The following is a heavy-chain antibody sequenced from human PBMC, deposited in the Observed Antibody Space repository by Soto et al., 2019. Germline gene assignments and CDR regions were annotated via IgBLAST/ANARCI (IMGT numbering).Heavy chain of an antibody. CDR1: GFTFDGYG. D-gene: IGHD4-17*01. CDR2: ISWNSGKI. Sequence: EVQLVESGGGLVQPGRSLRLSCAASGFTFDGYGMQWVRQVPGKGREWVSGISWNSGKIGYADSVKGRFTISRDNAKNSLYLQMNSLRAEDTALYYCGKDWDYGGNSALDYWGQGTLVTVSS. J-gene: IGHJ4*02. CDR3: GKDWDYGGNSALDY. V-gene: IGHV3-9*01.